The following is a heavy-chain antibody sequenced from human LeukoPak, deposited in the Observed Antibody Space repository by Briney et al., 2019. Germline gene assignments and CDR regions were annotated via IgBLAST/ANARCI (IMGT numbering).Heavy chain of an antibody. CDR1: GGSLSSGDYY. CDR2: IYYSGST. J-gene: IGHJ3*01. V-gene: IGHV4-30-4*08. Sequence: SQTLSLTCIVSGGSLSSGDYYWSWLRQPPGKGLEWIGYIYYSGSTYYNPSLKSRVVISLDTSKNQFSLRLTSVTAAGTAVYYCAKAPYLSSGSWGQGILVAVSS. D-gene: IGHD3-22*01. CDR3: AKAPYLSSGS.